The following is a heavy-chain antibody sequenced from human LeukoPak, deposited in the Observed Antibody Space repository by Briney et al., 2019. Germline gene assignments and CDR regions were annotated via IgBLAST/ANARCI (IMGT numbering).Heavy chain of an antibody. Sequence: SETLSLTCTVSGGSISSYYWSWIRQPPGKGLEWIGFIFYNGSTNYNPSLKSRVTISVDTSKNQFSLKLSSVTAADTAVYYCAREVYYYDSSGSYSPFDYWGQGTLVTVSS. CDR1: GGSISSYY. V-gene: IGHV4-59*01. CDR3: AREVYYYDSSGSYSPFDY. J-gene: IGHJ4*02. CDR2: IFYNGST. D-gene: IGHD3-22*01.